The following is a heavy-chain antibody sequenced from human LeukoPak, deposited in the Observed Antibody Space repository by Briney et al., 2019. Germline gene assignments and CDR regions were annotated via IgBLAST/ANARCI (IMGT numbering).Heavy chain of an antibody. CDR3: AITGITGY. CDR2: INHSGST. D-gene: IGHD1-20*01. Sequence: SETLSLTCAVYGGSFSGYYWSWIRQPPGKGLEWIGEINHSGSTNYNPSLKSRVTTSVDTSKNQFTLKLSSVTAADTAVYYCAITGITGYWGQGTLVTVSS. V-gene: IGHV4-34*01. CDR1: GGSFSGYY. J-gene: IGHJ4*02.